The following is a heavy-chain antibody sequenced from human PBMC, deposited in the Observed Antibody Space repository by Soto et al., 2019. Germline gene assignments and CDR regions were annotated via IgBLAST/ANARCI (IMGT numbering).Heavy chain of an antibody. CDR1: GFTFSNAW. Sequence: EVQLVESGGGLVKPGGSLRLSCAASGFTFSNAWMNWVRQAPGKGLEWVGRIKSKTDGGTTDYAAPVKGRFTISRDDSKNTLYLQMNSLKTEDTAVYYCTKDYRLILRYYEGGVDYWGQGTLVTVSS. CDR2: IKSKTDGGTT. V-gene: IGHV3-15*07. CDR3: TKDYRLILRYYEGGVDY. D-gene: IGHD3-9*01. J-gene: IGHJ4*02.